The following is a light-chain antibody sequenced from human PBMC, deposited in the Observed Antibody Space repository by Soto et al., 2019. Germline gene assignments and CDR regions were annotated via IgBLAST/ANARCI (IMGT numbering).Light chain of an antibody. CDR2: DAS. V-gene: IGKV1-33*01. CDR1: QDISDN. Sequence: DIQMTQSPSSLFASVGDRVTISCQASQDISDNLNWYQQKPGKAPKVLIYDASNLQTGVPSRFSGRGSGTDFTFTISSXQPDDSGTYYCQQYDDLPITFGQGTRLEIK. J-gene: IGKJ5*01. CDR3: QQYDDLPIT.